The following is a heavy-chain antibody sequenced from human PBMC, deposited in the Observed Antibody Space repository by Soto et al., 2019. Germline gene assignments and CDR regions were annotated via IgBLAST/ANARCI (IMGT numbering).Heavy chain of an antibody. V-gene: IGHV1-24*01. CDR1: GXTLTELS. CDR2: FDPEDGET. Sequence: GSVKVSCKVSGXTLTELSMHWVRQAPGKGLEWMGGFDPEDGETIYAQKFQGRVTMTEDTSTDTAYMELSSLRSEDTAVYYCATVTAAGSAFDIWGQGTMVTVSS. J-gene: IGHJ3*02. CDR3: ATVTAAGSAFDI. D-gene: IGHD6-13*01.